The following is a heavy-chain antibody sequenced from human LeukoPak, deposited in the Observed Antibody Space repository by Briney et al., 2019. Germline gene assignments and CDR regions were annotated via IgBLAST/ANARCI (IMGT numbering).Heavy chain of an antibody. J-gene: IGHJ6*03. CDR1: GFTFDDYT. Sequence: GGSLRLSCAASGFTFDDYTMHWVRQAPGKGLEWVSLISWDGGSTYYADSVKGRFTISRDNSKSSLYLQMNSLRTEDTALYYCAKDGEVGATGFYYYYMDVWGKGTTVTVSS. CDR3: AKDGEVGATGFYYYYMDV. CDR2: ISWDGGST. D-gene: IGHD1-26*01. V-gene: IGHV3-43*01.